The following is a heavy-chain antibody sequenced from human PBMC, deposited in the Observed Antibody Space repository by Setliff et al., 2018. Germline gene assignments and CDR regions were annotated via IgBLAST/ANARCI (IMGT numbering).Heavy chain of an antibody. CDR3: ARGGVRGVIVLLGY. CDR2: INTNTGNP. D-gene: IGHD3-10*01. J-gene: IGHJ4*02. V-gene: IGHV7-4-1*02. CDR1: GYTFTSYA. Sequence: ASVKVSCKASGYTFTSYAMNWVRQAPGQGLEWMGWINTNTGNPTYAQGFTGRFVFSLDTSVSTAYLQISSLKAEDTAVYYCARGGVRGVIVLLGYWGQGTLVTVSS.